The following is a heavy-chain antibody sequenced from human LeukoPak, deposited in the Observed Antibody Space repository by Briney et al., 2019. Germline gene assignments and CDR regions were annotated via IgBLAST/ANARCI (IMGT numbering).Heavy chain of an antibody. D-gene: IGHD2-15*01. Sequence: ASVKVSCKASGGTFSSYAISWVRQAPGQGLEWMGGIIPIFGTANYAQKFQGRVTITADESTSTAYMELSSLRSEDTAVYYCARSVVAVAATWYMDVWGKGTTVTISS. CDR1: GGTFSSYA. CDR3: ARSVVAVAATWYMDV. V-gene: IGHV1-69*13. CDR2: IIPIFGTA. J-gene: IGHJ6*03.